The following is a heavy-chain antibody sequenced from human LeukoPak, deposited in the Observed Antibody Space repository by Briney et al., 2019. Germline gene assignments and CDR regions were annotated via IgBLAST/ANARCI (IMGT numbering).Heavy chain of an antibody. J-gene: IGHJ4*02. CDR1: EFTFSNFW. Sequence: GGSLRLSCSASEFTFSNFWMSWVRQAPGKGPEWVANIKQDGSEKYYVDSVKGRFTISRDNAETSLHLQMNSLRAEDTAVYYCARSYYDNRGSYGFWGQGTLVTVSP. CDR2: IKQDGSEK. D-gene: IGHD3-22*01. V-gene: IGHV3-7*01. CDR3: ARSYYDNRGSYGF.